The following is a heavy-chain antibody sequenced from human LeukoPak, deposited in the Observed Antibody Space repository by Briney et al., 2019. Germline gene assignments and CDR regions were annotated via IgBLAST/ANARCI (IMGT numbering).Heavy chain of an antibody. D-gene: IGHD3-22*01. CDR1: GGSFSGYY. CDR2: INRSGST. J-gene: IGHJ3*02. V-gene: IGHV4-34*01. Sequence: SETLSLTCAVYGGSFSGYYWSWIRKPPRQGLEGVGEINRSGSTNYNPSLKSRVTISVDTSKNQFSLKLSSVTAADTAVYYCARDEMYYYDSSGYYLNQNAFDIWGQGTMVTVSS. CDR3: ARDEMYYYDSSGYYLNQNAFDI.